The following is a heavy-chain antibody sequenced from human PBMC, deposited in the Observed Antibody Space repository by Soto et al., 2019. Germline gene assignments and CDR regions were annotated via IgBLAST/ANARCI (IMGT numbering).Heavy chain of an antibody. CDR3: ARDQRGYSYGYDYYYGMDV. Sequence: QVQLQESGPGLVKPSQTLSLTCTVSGGSISSGGYYWSWIRQHPGKGLEWIGYIYYSGSTYYNPSLKSRVTISVDTSKNQFSLKLSSVTAADTAVYYCARDQRGYSYGYDYYYGMDVWGQGTTVTVSS. CDR2: IYYSGST. CDR1: GGSISSGGYY. V-gene: IGHV4-31*03. J-gene: IGHJ6*02. D-gene: IGHD5-18*01.